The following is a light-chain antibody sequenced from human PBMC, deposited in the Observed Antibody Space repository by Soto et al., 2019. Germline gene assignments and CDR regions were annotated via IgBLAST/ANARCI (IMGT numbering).Light chain of an antibody. CDR2: EVS. J-gene: IGLJ2*01. CDR3: SSYAGNDVV. Sequence: QSALTQPPSASGSPGQSVTISCPGTSSDVGGYNYVSWYQQHPGQAPKLMIYEVSKWPSGVPDRFSGSKSGNTASLTVSGLQAEDEADYYCSSYAGNDVVFGGGTKLTVL. V-gene: IGLV2-8*01. CDR1: SSDVGGYNY.